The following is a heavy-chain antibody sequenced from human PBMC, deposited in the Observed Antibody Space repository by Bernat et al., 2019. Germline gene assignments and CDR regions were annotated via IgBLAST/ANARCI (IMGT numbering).Heavy chain of an antibody. CDR2: IYYSGST. D-gene: IGHD3-16*01. CDR3: ARHLGEVDY. V-gene: IGHV4-39*01. Sequence: QLQLQESGPGLVKPSETLSLTCTVSGGSISSSSYYWGWIRQPPGKGLVRIGSIYYSGSTYYNPSLKSRVTISVDTSKNQFSLKLSSVTAADTAVYYCARHLGEVDYWGQGTLVTVSS. CDR1: GGSISSSSYY. J-gene: IGHJ4*02.